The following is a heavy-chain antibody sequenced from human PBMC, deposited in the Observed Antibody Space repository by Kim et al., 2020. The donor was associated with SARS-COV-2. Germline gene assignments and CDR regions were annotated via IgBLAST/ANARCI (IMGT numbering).Heavy chain of an antibody. D-gene: IGHD3-16*01. V-gene: IGHV4-59*01. CDR3: AREGGDD. J-gene: IGHJ4*02. CDR2: SGST. Sequence: SGSTTYTPSLKQRVTISVDTSKNQFSLTLSSVTAADTAVYYCAREGGDDWGQGTLVTVSS.